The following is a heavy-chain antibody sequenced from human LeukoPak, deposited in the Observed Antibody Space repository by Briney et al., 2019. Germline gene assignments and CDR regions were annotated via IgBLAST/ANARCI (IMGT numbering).Heavy chain of an antibody. Sequence: PGGSLRLSCAASGFTFSTNYMSWVRQAPGKGLEWVSLIYSGGGTYYSDSVKGRCTISRDKCRNTRPRQRNSLRVADTAVYYCARGFRSVTTWGYFDYWGQGALVTVSS. V-gene: IGHV3-66*01. CDR3: ARGFRSVTTWGYFDY. CDR1: GFTFSTNY. J-gene: IGHJ4*02. CDR2: IYSGGGT. D-gene: IGHD4-17*01.